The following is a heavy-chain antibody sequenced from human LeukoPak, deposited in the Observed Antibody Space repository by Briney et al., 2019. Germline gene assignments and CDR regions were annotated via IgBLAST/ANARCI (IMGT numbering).Heavy chain of an antibody. Sequence: SGTLSLTCAVSGASITSSHWWSWARQPPGKGLEWIGEIHGSGTTNYKPSLKSRVTISVDTSKNQFSLKLSSVTAADTAVYYCARVMDSSSSSGDYWGQGTLVTVSS. D-gene: IGHD6-6*01. CDR2: IHGSGTT. J-gene: IGHJ4*02. CDR1: GASITSSHW. V-gene: IGHV4-4*02. CDR3: ARVMDSSSSSGDY.